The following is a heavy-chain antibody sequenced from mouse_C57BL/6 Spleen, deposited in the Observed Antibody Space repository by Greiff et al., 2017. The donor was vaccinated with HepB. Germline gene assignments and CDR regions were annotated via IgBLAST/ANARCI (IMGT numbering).Heavy chain of an antibody. CDR1: GYTFTSYG. CDR2: IYPRSGNT. V-gene: IGHV1-81*01. CDR3: ARDYYYDGYFDV. J-gene: IGHJ1*03. D-gene: IGHD1-1*01. Sequence: QVQLQQSGAELARPGASVKLSCKASGYTFTSYGISWVKQRTGQGLEWIGEIYPRSGNTYHNEKFKGKATLTADKSSSTAYMELRSLTSEDSAVYFCARDYYYDGYFDVWGTGTTVTVSS.